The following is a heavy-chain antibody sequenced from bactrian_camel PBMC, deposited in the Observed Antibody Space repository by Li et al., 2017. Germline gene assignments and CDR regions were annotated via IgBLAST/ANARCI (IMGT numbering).Heavy chain of an antibody. CDR2: IIKNDGST. D-gene: IGHD6*01. Sequence: VQLVESGGGSVQAGGSLRLSCTAFGFSLDTSHKGWYRKPPGAECELISIIKNDGSTEYVDSVKGRFTISQDSAKNTVYLQMTSLKPEDTAMYYCATHSHWYCRPSQSSDFDYWGRGTQVTVS. V-gene: IGHV3S60*01. CDR3: ATHSHWYCRPSQSSDFDY. J-gene: IGHJ4*01. CDR1: GFSLDTSH.